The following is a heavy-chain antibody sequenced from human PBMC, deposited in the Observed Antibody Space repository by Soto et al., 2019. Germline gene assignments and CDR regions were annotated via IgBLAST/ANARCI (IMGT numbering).Heavy chain of an antibody. D-gene: IGHD3-22*01. CDR1: GFTFSSYA. V-gene: IGHV3-23*01. CDR2: ISGSGGST. Sequence: PGGSLRLSCAASGFTFSSYAMSWVRQAPGKGLEWVSAISGSGGSTYYADSVKGRFTISRDNSKNTLYLQMNSLRAEDTAVYYCAKDGDLVVVITPFGGYFQHWGQGTLVTVSS. CDR3: AKDGDLVVVITPFGGYFQH. J-gene: IGHJ1*01.